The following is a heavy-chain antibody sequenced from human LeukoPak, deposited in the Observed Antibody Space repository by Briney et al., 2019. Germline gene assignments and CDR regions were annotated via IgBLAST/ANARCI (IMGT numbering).Heavy chain of an antibody. J-gene: IGHJ4*02. Sequence: SETLSLTCAVSGGSISRGGHSWRWVRQPPGKGLEWIGYIYHSGSTYYNPSLKSRVTMSLDMSKNQFSMKLTSVTAADTAVYYCARGRQLVPGYFDYWGQGTLVTVSS. D-gene: IGHD6-13*01. CDR1: GGSISRGGHS. V-gene: IGHV4-30-2*01. CDR2: IYHSGST. CDR3: ARGRQLVPGYFDY.